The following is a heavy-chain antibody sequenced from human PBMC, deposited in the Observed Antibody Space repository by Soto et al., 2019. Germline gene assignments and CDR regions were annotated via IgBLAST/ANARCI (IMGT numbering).Heavy chain of an antibody. CDR2: FNPEDGET. J-gene: IGHJ4*02. V-gene: IGHV1-24*01. Sequence: QLHLVQSGAEVKKPGASVKVSCKVSGYTLAELSMHWVRQAPGKGLEWMGGFNPEDGETIYSQKFQGKVSMTEDTSTDTAYMDLSSLRSEDTALYYCTTGQRPIRFLEWLSRYYFDFWGQGTLVTVSS. D-gene: IGHD3-3*01. CDR1: GYTLAELS. CDR3: TTGQRPIRFLEWLSRYYFDF.